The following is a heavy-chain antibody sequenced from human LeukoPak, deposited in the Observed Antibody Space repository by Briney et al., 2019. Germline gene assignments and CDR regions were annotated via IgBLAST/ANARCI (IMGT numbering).Heavy chain of an antibody. V-gene: IGHV1-46*01. CDR2: INPSGGST. D-gene: IGHD6-13*01. Sequence: ASVKVSCKASGYTFTSYYMHWVRQAPGQGLEWMGIINPSGGSTSYAQKFQGRVTMTRDTSISTAYMELSRLRSDDTAVYYCARDSSSWNPFDYWGQGTLVTVSS. J-gene: IGHJ4*02. CDR3: ARDSSSWNPFDY. CDR1: GYTFTSYY.